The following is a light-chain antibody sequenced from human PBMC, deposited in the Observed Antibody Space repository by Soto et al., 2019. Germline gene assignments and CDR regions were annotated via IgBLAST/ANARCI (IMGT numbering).Light chain of an antibody. CDR3: QHRHSYPIT. Sequence: DIQLTQSPSFLSASVGDRVTLTCRASQGISSLLAWYQQKPGKAPKLLIHTASTLQSGVPSRFSGSGSGTEFTLTISSLQPEDFATYYCQHRHSYPITFGQGTRLEIK. V-gene: IGKV1-9*01. CDR2: TAS. CDR1: QGISSL. J-gene: IGKJ5*01.